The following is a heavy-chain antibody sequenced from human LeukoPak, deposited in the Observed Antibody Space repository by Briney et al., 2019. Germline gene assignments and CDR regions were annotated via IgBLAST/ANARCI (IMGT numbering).Heavy chain of an antibody. CDR3: ARVGVATQSGHFDY. J-gene: IGHJ4*02. CDR1: GFTFSDYY. Sequence: PGGSLRLSCAASGFTFSDYYMTWIRQAPGKGLEWVSYISTSSDTNYADSVKGRFTISRDNAKNSLYLQMNSLRAEDTALYYCARVGVATQSGHFDYWGQGTLVTVSS. V-gene: IGHV3-11*05. D-gene: IGHD5-12*01. CDR2: ISTSSDT.